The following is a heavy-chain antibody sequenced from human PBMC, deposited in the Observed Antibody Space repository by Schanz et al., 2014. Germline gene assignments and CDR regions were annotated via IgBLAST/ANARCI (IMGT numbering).Heavy chain of an antibody. J-gene: IGHJ4*02. V-gene: IGHV3-23*04. CDR1: GFTFTNYA. CDR2: ISSSGSYT. Sequence: EVQLVESGGGLVQPGGSLRLSCAASGFTFTNYAMTWVRQAPGKGLEWVSYISSSGSYTNYADSVKGRFTISRDNSKNTLYLQINNLRAEDTAVYYCAYYDVLTGFDYWGQGTQVTVSS. CDR3: AYYDVLTGFDY. D-gene: IGHD3-9*01.